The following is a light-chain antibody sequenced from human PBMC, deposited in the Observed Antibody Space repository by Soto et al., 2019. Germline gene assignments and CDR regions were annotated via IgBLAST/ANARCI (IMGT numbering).Light chain of an antibody. CDR3: QSYDSSLRDV. CDR2: GIS. V-gene: IGLV1-40*01. J-gene: IGLJ1*01. CDR1: SSNIGAGYD. Sequence: QSVLTQPPSVSGAPGQRVTISCTGSSSNIGAGYDVHWYQQLPGTAPKLLIYGISNRPSGVPDRFSGSKSGTSASLAITGLQAEDEADYYCQSYDSSLRDVFGTGTKLTVL.